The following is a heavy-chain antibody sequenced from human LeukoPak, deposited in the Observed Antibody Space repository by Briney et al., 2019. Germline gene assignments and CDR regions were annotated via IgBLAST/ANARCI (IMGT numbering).Heavy chain of an antibody. Sequence: SETLSLTCTVSSGSISSYYWSCIRQPPGKGLEWIGYIYYSGSTNYNPSLKSRVTISVDTSKNQFSLKLSSVTAADTAVYYCARGWGYFDYWGQGTLVTVSS. D-gene: IGHD3-16*01. CDR2: IYYSGST. CDR3: ARGWGYFDY. CDR1: SGSISSYY. V-gene: IGHV4-59*01. J-gene: IGHJ4*02.